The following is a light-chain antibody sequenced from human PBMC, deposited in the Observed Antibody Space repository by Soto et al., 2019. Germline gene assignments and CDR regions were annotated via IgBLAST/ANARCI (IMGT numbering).Light chain of an antibody. V-gene: IGLV2-11*01. CDR1: SSDVAKYDY. CDR2: DVS. Sequence: QSALTQPRSVSGSPGQSVTISCTGTSSDVAKYDYVSWYQQSPGKAPKLLIYDVSKRPSGVPDRFSGSKFGITASLIISDLRAEDDADYFCCSHAGSYTFVFGTGTKLT. CDR3: CSHAGSYTFV. J-gene: IGLJ1*01.